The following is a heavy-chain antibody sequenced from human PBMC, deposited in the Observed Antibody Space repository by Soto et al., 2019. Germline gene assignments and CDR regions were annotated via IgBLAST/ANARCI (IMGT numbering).Heavy chain of an antibody. J-gene: IGHJ3*01. D-gene: IGHD3-16*02. CDR2: ISDSGDRT. CDR1: GFTLSMSA. CDR3: AKDRGIIVKAGDAFDV. Sequence: GGSLRLSCATSGFTLSMSAVNWVRQAPGKGLEWVSYISDSGDRTYYADSVKGRFTISRDRSKNTVSLQMDSLRAEDTAVYYCAKDRGIIVKAGDAFDVWGQGTKVTVSS. V-gene: IGHV3-23*01.